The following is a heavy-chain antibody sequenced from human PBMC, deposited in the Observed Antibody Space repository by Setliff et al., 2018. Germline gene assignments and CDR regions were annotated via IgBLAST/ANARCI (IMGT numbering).Heavy chain of an antibody. CDR3: AREGVDTRSSTDYRYYMDV. Sequence: VASVKVSCKASGGTFSSYGISWVRQAPGQGLEWMGGTIPIFGSTNYARKFQDRVTIITDESTSTAYMELRSLRTENTAVYYCAREGVDTRSSTDYRYYMDVWGKGTTVTVSS. CDR1: GGTFSSYG. J-gene: IGHJ6*03. V-gene: IGHV1-69*05. D-gene: IGHD5-18*01. CDR2: TIPIFGST.